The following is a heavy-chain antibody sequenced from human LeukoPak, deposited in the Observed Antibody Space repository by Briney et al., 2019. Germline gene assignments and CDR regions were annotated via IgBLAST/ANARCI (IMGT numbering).Heavy chain of an antibody. CDR1: GGTFSRYA. J-gene: IGHJ6*02. CDR3: ARDEGGAAAVHHGHYGMDV. V-gene: IGHV1-69*13. CDR2: LIPILGTP. D-gene: IGHD6-13*01. Sequence: SVKVSRKASGGTFSRYAVSWVRQAPGQGLEWIGGLIPILGTPDYAQKFQGRVTINADESTTTVYMDLSGLRSEDTAVYYCARDEGGAAAVHHGHYGMDVWGQGTTVTVSS.